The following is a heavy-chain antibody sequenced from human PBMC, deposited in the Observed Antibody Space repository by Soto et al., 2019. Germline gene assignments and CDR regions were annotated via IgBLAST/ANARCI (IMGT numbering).Heavy chain of an antibody. J-gene: IGHJ4*02. CDR3: ARAGGLGAVAADY. V-gene: IGHV4-30-2*01. Sequence: SGTLSLTCAVSGGSISSGGYSWSWIRQPPGKGLEWIGYIYHSGSTYYNPSLKSRVTISVDRSKNQFSLKLSSVTAADTAVYYCARAGGLGAVAADYWGQGTLVTVSS. D-gene: IGHD6-19*01. CDR2: IYHSGST. CDR1: GGSISSGGYS.